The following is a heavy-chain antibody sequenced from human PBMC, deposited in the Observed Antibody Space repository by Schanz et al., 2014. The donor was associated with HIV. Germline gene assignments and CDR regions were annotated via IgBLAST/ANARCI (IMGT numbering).Heavy chain of an antibody. Sequence: VQLVESGGGLVKPGGSLTLSCATSGFTFSTYGMHWVRQAPGKGLEWVSGINWDGGITGYADSVKGRFTVSRDNSKNTMHLQMTNLRVEDTAIYHCAKARRGKIRLGESTTYYGVDVWGQGTTVTVSS. CDR2: INWDGGIT. J-gene: IGHJ6*02. CDR1: GFTFSTYG. CDR3: AKARRGKIRLGESTTYYGVDV. D-gene: IGHD3-16*01. V-gene: IGHV3-20*01.